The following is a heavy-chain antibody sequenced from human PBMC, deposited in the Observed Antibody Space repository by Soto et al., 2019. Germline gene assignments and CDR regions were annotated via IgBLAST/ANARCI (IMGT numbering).Heavy chain of an antibody. CDR2: ISSSSNTI. CDR1: GFTFSSYT. Sequence: GGSLRLSCAASGFTFSSYTMSWVRQTPGKGLEWVSYISSSSNTIYYADSVKGRFTISRDNAKNSLYLQMNSLRAEDTAVYYCATVSDYGVSGWGQGTLVTVSS. J-gene: IGHJ4*02. CDR3: ATVSDYGVSG. D-gene: IGHD4-17*01. V-gene: IGHV3-48*01.